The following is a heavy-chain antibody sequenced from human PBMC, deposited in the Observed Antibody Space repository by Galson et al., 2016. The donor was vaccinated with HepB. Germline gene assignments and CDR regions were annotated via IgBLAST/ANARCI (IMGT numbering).Heavy chain of an antibody. CDR2: IYYSGST. J-gene: IGHJ6*02. Sequence: SETLSLTCSVSGGSISRSSAYWGWIRQPPGKGLEWIGTIYYSGSTYYNPSLNSRVTISVDTSKNQFSLKVSSVTAADTAVYYCARAVWLPLSGMDVWGQGTTVTVSS. D-gene: IGHD3-10*01. CDR1: GGSISRSSAY. V-gene: IGHV4-39*07. CDR3: ARAVWLPLSGMDV.